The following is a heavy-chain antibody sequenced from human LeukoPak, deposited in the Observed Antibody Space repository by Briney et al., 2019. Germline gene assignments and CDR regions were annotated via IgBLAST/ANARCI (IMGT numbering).Heavy chain of an antibody. CDR2: IIPILGTA. D-gene: IGHD5-18*01. CDR1: GGTLSSYA. CDR3: ARVFRGYSYASSYYYYYMDV. Sequence: SVKVSCKASGGTLSSYAITWVRQAPGQGLEWMGGIIPILGTANYAQKFQGRVTITADEPTSTAYMELSSLRSEDTAVYYCARVFRGYSYASSYYYYYMDVWGKGTTVTISS. J-gene: IGHJ6*03. V-gene: IGHV1-69*13.